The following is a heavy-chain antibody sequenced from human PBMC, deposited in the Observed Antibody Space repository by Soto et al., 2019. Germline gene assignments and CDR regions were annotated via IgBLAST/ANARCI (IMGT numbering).Heavy chain of an antibody. J-gene: IGHJ4*02. CDR1: GFTVSSNY. CDR3: ARIFLGYCTNGVCYRDY. V-gene: IGHV3-53*01. CDR2: IYSGGST. D-gene: IGHD2-8*01. Sequence: GGSLRLSCAASGFTVSSNYMSWVRQAPGKGLEWVSVIYSGGSTYYADSVKGRFTISRDNSKNTLYLQMNSLRAEDTAVYYCARIFLGYCTNGVCYRDYWGQGTLVTVSS.